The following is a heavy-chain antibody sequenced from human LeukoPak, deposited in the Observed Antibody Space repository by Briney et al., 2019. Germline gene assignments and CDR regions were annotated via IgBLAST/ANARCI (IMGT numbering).Heavy chain of an antibody. D-gene: IGHD2-8*01. CDR2: ISGSGETI. Sequence: GGSLRLSCAASGFTFSSSAMAWVRLAPGKGLEWVSSISGSGETIHYADSVKGRFPISRDNSKRTLSLQMNSLRAEDTAIYYCAKVVVSGNGDYFDFWGQGTLVTVAS. V-gene: IGHV3-23*01. J-gene: IGHJ4*02. CDR3: AKVVVSGNGDYFDF. CDR1: GFTFSSSA.